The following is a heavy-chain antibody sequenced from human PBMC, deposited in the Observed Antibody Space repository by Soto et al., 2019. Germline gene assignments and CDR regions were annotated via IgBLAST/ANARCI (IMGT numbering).Heavy chain of an antibody. CDR1: GYTFTGYY. D-gene: IGHD3-22*01. CDR2: INPNSGGT. Sequence: ASVEVSCKAAGYTFTGYYMHWVRQAPGQGLEWMGWINPNSGGTNYAQKFQGRVTMTRDTSISTAYMELSRLRSDDTAVYYCARDSASYDSSGYYYVGFDYWGQGTLVTVSP. CDR3: ARDSASYDSSGYYYVGFDY. J-gene: IGHJ4*02. V-gene: IGHV1-2*02.